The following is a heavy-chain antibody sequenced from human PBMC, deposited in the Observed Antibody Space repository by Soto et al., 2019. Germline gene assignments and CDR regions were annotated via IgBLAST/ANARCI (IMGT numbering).Heavy chain of an antibody. J-gene: IGHJ4*02. D-gene: IGHD2-2*01. Sequence: GGSLRLSCAASGVTFSSYAMHWVRQAPGKGLEWVAVISYDGSNKYYADSVKGRFTISRDNSKNTLYLQMNSLRAEDTAVYYCARDYGYCISTSCSSFDYWGQGTLVTVSS. CDR1: GVTFSSYA. CDR2: ISYDGSNK. CDR3: ARDYGYCISTSCSSFDY. V-gene: IGHV3-30-3*01.